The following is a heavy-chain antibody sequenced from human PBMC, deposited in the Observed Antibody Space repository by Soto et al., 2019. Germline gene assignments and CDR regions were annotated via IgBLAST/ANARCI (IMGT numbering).Heavy chain of an antibody. CDR3: ARAVMVRGVIIRYYYYGMDV. D-gene: IGHD3-10*01. CDR2: INHSGST. V-gene: IGHV4-30-2*01. Sequence: PSETMSLTCAVAGGSISSGCYSWSWIKQPPGKGLECIGYINHSGSTNYNPSLKSRVTISVDTSKNQFSLKLSSVTAADTAVYYCARAVMVRGVIIRYYYYGMDVWGQGTTVTVSS. CDR1: GGSISSGCYS. J-gene: IGHJ6*02.